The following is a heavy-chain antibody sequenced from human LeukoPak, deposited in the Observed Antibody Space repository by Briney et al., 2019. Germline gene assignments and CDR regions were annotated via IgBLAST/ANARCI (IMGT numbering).Heavy chain of an antibody. D-gene: IGHD1-26*01. CDR1: GYSFTSYW. CDR2: IYPGDSDT. Sequence: KNGESLKISCKGSGYSFTSYWIGWVRQMPGKGLEWMGIIYPGDSDTRYSPSFQGQVTISADKSISTAYLQWSSLKASDTAMYYCARLVGASPYYYYGMDVWGQGTTVTVSS. V-gene: IGHV5-51*01. CDR3: ARLVGASPYYYYGMDV. J-gene: IGHJ6*02.